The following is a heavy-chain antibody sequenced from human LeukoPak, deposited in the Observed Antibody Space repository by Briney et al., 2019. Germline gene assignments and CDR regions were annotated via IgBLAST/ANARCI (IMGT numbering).Heavy chain of an antibody. CDR3: ASPSIAAAGTDDY. Sequence: GGSLRLSCAASGFTFSSYSMNWVRQAPGKGLEWVSSISSSSSSYIYYADSVKGRFTISRDNAKNSLYLQMNSLRAEDTAVYYCASPSIAAAGTDDYWGQGTLVTVSS. J-gene: IGHJ4*02. CDR2: ISSSSSSYI. CDR1: GFTFSSYS. D-gene: IGHD6-13*01. V-gene: IGHV3-21*01.